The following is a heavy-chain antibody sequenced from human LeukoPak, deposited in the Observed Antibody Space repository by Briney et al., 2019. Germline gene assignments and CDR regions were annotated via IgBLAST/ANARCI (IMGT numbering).Heavy chain of an antibody. V-gene: IGHV1-2*02. Sequence: ASVKVSCTASGYTFTGYYMHWVRRAPGQGLEWMGWINPNSGGTKYAQKFQGRVTMTRDTSISTAYMELSRLRSDDTAVYYCAPRNWNDACDIWGQGTMVTVSS. CDR1: GYTFTGYY. CDR2: INPNSGGT. J-gene: IGHJ3*02. CDR3: APRNWNDACDI. D-gene: IGHD1-1*01.